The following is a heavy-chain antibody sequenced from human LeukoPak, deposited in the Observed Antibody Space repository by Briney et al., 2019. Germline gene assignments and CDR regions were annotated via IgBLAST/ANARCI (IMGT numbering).Heavy chain of an antibody. V-gene: IGHV3-9*01. D-gene: IGHD4-17*01. J-gene: IGHJ4*02. CDR3: AKGDDYGDYLYYFDY. Sequence: GRSLRLSCAVSGFTFDDYAMHWVRQAPGKGLEWVSGISWNSGSIGYADSVKGRFTISRDNAKNSLYLQMNSLRAEDTALYYCAKGDDYGDYLYYFDYWGQGTLVTVSS. CDR2: ISWNSGSI. CDR1: GFTFDDYA.